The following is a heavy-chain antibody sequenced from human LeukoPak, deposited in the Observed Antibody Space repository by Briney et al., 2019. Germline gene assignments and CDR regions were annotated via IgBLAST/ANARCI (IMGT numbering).Heavy chain of an antibody. D-gene: IGHD3-22*01. J-gene: IGHJ6*03. CDR3: ARGILTYRLAWDSSGYYYYYYYMDV. CDR1: GYTFTSYY. V-gene: IGHV1-46*01. Sequence: ASVKVSCKASGYTFTSYYMHWVRQAPGQGLEWMGIINPSGGSTNYAQNFQGRVTMTRDMSTSTDYMELTSLRSEDTAVYYCARGILTYRLAWDSSGYYYYYYYMDVWGKGTTVTISS. CDR2: INPSGGST.